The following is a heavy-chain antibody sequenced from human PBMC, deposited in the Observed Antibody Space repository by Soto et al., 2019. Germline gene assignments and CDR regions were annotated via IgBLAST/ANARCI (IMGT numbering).Heavy chain of an antibody. V-gene: IGHV3-23*01. J-gene: IGHJ4*02. CDR3: ARDPVGGFLFDY. CDR1: GFTFSSYA. D-gene: IGHD2-15*01. Sequence: EVQLLESGGGLVQPGGSLRLSCAASGFTFSSYAMSWVRQAPKKGLEWVSAITGSSGNSYYADSVKGRFTISRDNSKNTLYLQMKSLRAEDTAVYYCARDPVGGFLFDYWGQGTLVTVSS. CDR2: ITGSSGNS.